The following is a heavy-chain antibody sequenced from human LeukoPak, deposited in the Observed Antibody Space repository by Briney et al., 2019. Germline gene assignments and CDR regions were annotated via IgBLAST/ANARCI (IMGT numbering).Heavy chain of an antibody. CDR2: IYYSGST. D-gene: IGHD6-6*01. CDR1: GGSISSYY. CDR3: AREDSSSGVDY. J-gene: IGHJ4*02. Sequence: SETLSLTCTVSGGSISSYYWSWIRQPPGKGLEWIGYIYYSGSTNYNPSLKSRVTISVDTSKNQFSLKLSSVTAADTAVYYCAREDSSSGVDYWAREPWSPSPQ. V-gene: IGHV4-59*01.